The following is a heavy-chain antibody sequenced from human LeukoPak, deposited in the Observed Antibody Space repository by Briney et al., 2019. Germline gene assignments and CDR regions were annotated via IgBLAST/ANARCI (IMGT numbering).Heavy chain of an antibody. D-gene: IGHD6-13*01. CDR2: FNPKSGDK. J-gene: IGHJ4*02. CDR3: ARAQLLTAPAGTFADN. Sequence: PQASVRVSCKASGYMFTDYFMHWVRQAPGQGPEWMGWFNPKSGDKNYAQQFQGGVTMTRDTSINTAYMEMSGLTSDDTAVYYCARAQLLTAPAGTFADNWGQGTLVTVSS. CDR1: GYMFTDYF. V-gene: IGHV1-2*02.